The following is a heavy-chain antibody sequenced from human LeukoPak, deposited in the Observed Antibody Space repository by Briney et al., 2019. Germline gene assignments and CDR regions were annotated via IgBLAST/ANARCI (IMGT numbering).Heavy chain of an antibody. V-gene: IGHV1-69*04. J-gene: IGHJ4*02. CDR2: IIPILGIT. D-gene: IGHD6-13*01. Sequence: SVKVSCKASGGTFSSYGISWVRQAPGQGLEWMGRIIPILGITNYAQKFQGRVTITADESTSAAYLELNSLRSEDTAVFYCASIRLHSSSWYGPFDYWGQGTLVTVSS. CDR3: ASIRLHSSSWYGPFDY. CDR1: GGTFSSYG.